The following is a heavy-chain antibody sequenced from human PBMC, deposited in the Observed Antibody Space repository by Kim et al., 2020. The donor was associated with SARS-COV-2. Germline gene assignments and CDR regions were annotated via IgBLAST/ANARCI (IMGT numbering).Heavy chain of an antibody. Sequence: SETLSLTCTVSGGSISSYYWSWIRQPPGKGLEWIGYIYYSGSTNYNPSLKSRVTISVDTSKNQFSLKLSSVTAADTAVYYCARRSLGMVTADAFDIWGQG. D-gene: IGHD2-21*02. CDR1: GGSISSYY. V-gene: IGHV4-59*08. CDR3: ARRSLGMVTADAFDI. CDR2: IYYSGST. J-gene: IGHJ3*02.